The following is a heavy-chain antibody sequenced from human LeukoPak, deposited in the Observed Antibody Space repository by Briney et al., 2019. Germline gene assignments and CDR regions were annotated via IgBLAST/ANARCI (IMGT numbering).Heavy chain of an antibody. CDR3: ARGRGGPPFDY. J-gene: IGHJ4*02. Sequence: GGSLRLSCAASGFSFRGYGMHWVRQAPGKGLEYVSAISADGGTTHYADSVKDRFIISRDNAKNTLYLQMGSLRNEDMAVYYCARGRGGPPFDYWGQGTLVIVSS. CDR1: GFSFRGYG. V-gene: IGHV3-64*02. CDR2: ISADGGTT.